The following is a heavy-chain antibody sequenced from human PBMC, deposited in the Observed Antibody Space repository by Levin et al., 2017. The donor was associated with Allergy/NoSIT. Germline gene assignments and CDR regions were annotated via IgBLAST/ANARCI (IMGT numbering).Heavy chain of an antibody. V-gene: IGHV3-30-3*01. CDR1: GFTFSSYA. CDR3: ARDGFWGCSSTSCPRTLGY. J-gene: IGHJ4*02. CDR2: ISYDGSNK. D-gene: IGHD2-2*01. Sequence: GGSLRLSCAASGFTFSSYAMHWVRQAPGKGLEWVAVISYDGSNKYYADSVKGRFTISRDNSKNTLYLQMNSLRAEDTAVYYCARDGFWGCSSTSCPRTLGYWGQGTLVTVSS.